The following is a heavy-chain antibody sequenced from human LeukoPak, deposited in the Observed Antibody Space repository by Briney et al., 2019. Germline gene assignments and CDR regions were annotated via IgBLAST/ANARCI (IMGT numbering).Heavy chain of an antibody. CDR1: GFTFSSYS. Sequence: GGSLRLSCAASGFTFSSYSMNWVRQAPGKGLEWVSSISSSSSYIYYADSVKGRFTISRDNAKNPLYLQMNSLRAEDTAVYYCAREWLAAEFDYWGQGTLVTVSS. V-gene: IGHV3-21*01. J-gene: IGHJ4*02. CDR3: AREWLAAEFDY. D-gene: IGHD6-13*01. CDR2: ISSSSSYI.